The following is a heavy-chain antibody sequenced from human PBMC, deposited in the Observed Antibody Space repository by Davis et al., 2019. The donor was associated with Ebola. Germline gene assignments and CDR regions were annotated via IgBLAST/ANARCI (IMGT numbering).Heavy chain of an antibody. Sequence: ASVKVSCKASGYTFTGYYMHWVRQAPGQGLEWMGRINPNSGGTNYAQKFQGRVTMTRDTSISTAYMELSRLRSDDTAVYYCARYGSLYYYGMDVWGKGTTVTVSS. J-gene: IGHJ6*04. V-gene: IGHV1-2*06. CDR1: GYTFTGYY. CDR3: ARYGSLYYYGMDV. D-gene: IGHD6-19*01. CDR2: INPNSGGT.